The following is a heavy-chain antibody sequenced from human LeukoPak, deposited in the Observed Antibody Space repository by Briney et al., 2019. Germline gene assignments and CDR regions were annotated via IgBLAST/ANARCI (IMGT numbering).Heavy chain of an antibody. Sequence: PGGSLRLSCAASGFTFSSYSMNWDRQAPGKGLEWVSYISSSSSTIYYADSVKGRFTISRDNAKNSLYLQMNSLRAEDTAVYYCARGDHSSGYYETDEDYYFDYWGQGTLVTVSS. CDR3: ARGDHSSGYYETDEDYYFDY. D-gene: IGHD3-22*01. J-gene: IGHJ4*02. V-gene: IGHV3-48*01. CDR2: ISSSSSTI. CDR1: GFTFSSYS.